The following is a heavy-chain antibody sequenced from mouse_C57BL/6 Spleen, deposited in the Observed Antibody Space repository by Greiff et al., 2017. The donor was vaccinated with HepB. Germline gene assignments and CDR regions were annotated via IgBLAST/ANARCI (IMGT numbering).Heavy chain of an antibody. D-gene: IGHD2-4*01. CDR3: ARGDYEGAWFAY. CDR1: GYTFTSYW. J-gene: IGHJ3*01. Sequence: QVQLKQPGAELVRPGSSVKLSCKASGYTFTSYWMHWVKQRPIQGLEWIGNIDPSDSETHYNQKFKDKATLTVDKSSSTAYMQLSSLTSEDSAVYYCARGDYEGAWFAYWGQGTLVTVSA. CDR2: IDPSDSET. V-gene: IGHV1-52*01.